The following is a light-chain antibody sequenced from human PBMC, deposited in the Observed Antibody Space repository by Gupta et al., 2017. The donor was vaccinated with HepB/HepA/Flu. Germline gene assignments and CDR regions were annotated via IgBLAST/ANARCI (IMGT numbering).Light chain of an antibody. J-gene: IGLJ2*01. CDR1: SGSIASNY. CDR3: QADESSNHVV. CDR2: EDN. Sequence: NFILSQPHSVSQSPGETVTISCTGSSGSIASNYVQWYQQRPGSATTTVIYEDNKRPSGGPDRFSGSIDSSSNAASLTISGRKKEDEADYYCQADESSNHVVFGGGTKLTVL. V-gene: IGLV6-57*02.